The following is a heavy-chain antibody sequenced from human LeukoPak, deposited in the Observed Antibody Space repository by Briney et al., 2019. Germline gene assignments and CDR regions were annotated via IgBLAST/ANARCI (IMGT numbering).Heavy chain of an antibody. V-gene: IGHV1-8*03. CDR3: ARGGEGYYYGSGSYYVYYYYYMDV. Sequence: ASVKVSCKASGYTFTSYDINWVRQATGQGLEWMGWMNPNSGNTGYAQKFQGRVTLTRNTSISTAYMELSSLRSEDTAVYYCARGGEGYYYGSGSYYVYYYYYMDVWGKGTTVTVSS. D-gene: IGHD3-10*01. CDR2: MNPNSGNT. J-gene: IGHJ6*03. CDR1: GYTFTSYD.